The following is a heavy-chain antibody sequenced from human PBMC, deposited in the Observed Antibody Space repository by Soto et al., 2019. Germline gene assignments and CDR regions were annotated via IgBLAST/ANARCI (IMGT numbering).Heavy chain of an antibody. Sequence: PGGSLRLSCAASGFTFSSYWMHWVRQAPGKGLVWVSRINSDGSSTSYADSVKGRFTISRDNAKNTLYLQMNSLRAEDTAVYYCARPDWSIEYSSSSIEGYFDYWGQGTLVTVSS. J-gene: IGHJ4*02. V-gene: IGHV3-74*01. CDR1: GFTFSSYW. CDR3: ARPDWSIEYSSSSIEGYFDY. CDR2: INSDGSST. D-gene: IGHD6-6*01.